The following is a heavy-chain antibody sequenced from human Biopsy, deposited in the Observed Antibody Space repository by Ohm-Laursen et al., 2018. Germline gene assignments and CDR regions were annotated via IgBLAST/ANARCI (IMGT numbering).Heavy chain of an antibody. Sequence: ATVKISCKASGYTFTGYYIHWVRQAPGQGLEWVGWLNPNTGGTDYAEKFQGRVTMTRDTSINTAYMELSSLRSDDTAVYFCAREIAPWYDSSDYYSFFDYWGQGTLVTVSS. J-gene: IGHJ4*02. V-gene: IGHV1-2*02. D-gene: IGHD3-22*01. CDR1: GYTFTGYY. CDR2: LNPNTGGT. CDR3: AREIAPWYDSSDYYSFFDY.